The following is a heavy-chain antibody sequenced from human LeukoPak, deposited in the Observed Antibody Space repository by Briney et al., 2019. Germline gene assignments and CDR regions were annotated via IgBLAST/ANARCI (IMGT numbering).Heavy chain of an antibody. D-gene: IGHD4-17*01. Sequence: PGGSLRLSCAPSLFTFSSYSMNWVRQAPGKGLEWVSSISSSSSYIYYADSVKGRFTISRDNAKNSLYLQMNSLRAEDTAVYYCARDVRSYFDYWGQGTLVTVSS. V-gene: IGHV3-21*01. CDR2: ISSSSSYI. CDR1: LFTFSSYS. CDR3: ARDVRSYFDY. J-gene: IGHJ4*02.